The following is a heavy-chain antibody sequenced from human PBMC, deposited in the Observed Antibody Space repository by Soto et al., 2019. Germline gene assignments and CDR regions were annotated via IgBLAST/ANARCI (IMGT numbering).Heavy chain of an antibody. V-gene: IGHV3-23*01. CDR1: GFTFRSYA. D-gene: IGHD2-15*01. CDR2: IADSRDRT. Sequence: EVQLLESGGGLVQPGGSLRLSCAASGFTFRSYAMSWVRQAPGKGLEWVSVIADSRDRTYYADSVKGRFTISRDNSKNTLYLQLHNLRAEDTATYYCAKGSDWGKGTRVTVSS. CDR3: AKGSD. J-gene: IGHJ4*02.